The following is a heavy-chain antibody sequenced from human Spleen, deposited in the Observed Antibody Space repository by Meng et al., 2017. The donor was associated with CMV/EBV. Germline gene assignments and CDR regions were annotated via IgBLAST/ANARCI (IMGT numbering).Heavy chain of an antibody. CDR3: ARDRPDRHYYYYGMDV. J-gene: IGHJ6*02. Sequence: GGSLRLSCAASGFTFSSYGMHWVRQAPGKGLEWVSYISSSGSTIYYADSVKGRFTISRDNAKNSLYLQMNSLRAEDTAVYYCARDRPDRHYYYYGMDVWGQGTTVTVSS. CDR2: ISSSGSTI. V-gene: IGHV3-48*04. D-gene: IGHD6-6*01. CDR1: GFTFSSYG.